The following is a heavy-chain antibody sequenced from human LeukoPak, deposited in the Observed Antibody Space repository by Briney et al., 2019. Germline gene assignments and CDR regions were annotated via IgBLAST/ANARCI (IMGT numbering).Heavy chain of an antibody. CDR2: DGSST. Sequence: GGSLRLSCAVSGFTFSGHWMFWVRHAPGKGLEWVSSDGSSTGYTYSVKGRFTVSRDNAKNTLYLQMNSLRAEDTAVYYCARARWYSCDYWGQGTLVTVSS. D-gene: IGHD5-24*01. CDR1: GFTFSGHW. V-gene: IGHV3-74*01. J-gene: IGHJ4*02. CDR3: ARARWYSCDY.